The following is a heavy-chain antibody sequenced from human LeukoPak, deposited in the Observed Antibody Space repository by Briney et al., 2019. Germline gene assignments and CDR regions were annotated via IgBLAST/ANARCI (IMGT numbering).Heavy chain of an antibody. Sequence: ASVKVSCKASGYTFTSYGISWVRQAPGQGLEWMGWISAYNGNTNYAQKLQGRVTMTTDTSTSTAYMELRSLRSDDTAVYYCARFHSGGWYRKVYGMDVWGQGTTVTVSS. V-gene: IGHV1-18*01. D-gene: IGHD6-19*01. CDR3: ARFHSGGWYRKVYGMDV. CDR2: ISAYNGNT. J-gene: IGHJ6*02. CDR1: GYTFTSYG.